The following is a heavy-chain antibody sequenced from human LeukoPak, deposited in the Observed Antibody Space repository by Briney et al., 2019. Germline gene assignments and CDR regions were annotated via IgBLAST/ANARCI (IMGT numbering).Heavy chain of an antibody. J-gene: IGHJ4*02. Sequence: PGRSLRLSCAASGFTFSSYGMHWVRQAPGKGLEGGAVIWYDGSNKYYADSVKGRFTISRDNSKNTLYLQMNSLRAEDTSIYYCARDIGSGWMEGYFDYWGQETLVTVSS. D-gene: IGHD6-19*01. CDR3: ARDIGSGWMEGYFDY. V-gene: IGHV3-33*01. CDR1: GFTFSSYG. CDR2: IWYDGSNK.